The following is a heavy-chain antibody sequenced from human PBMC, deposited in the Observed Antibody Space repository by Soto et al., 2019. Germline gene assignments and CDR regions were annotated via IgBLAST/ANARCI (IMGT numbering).Heavy chain of an antibody. CDR1: GYTFTSYY. D-gene: IGHD2-15*01. J-gene: IGHJ4*02. Sequence: ASVKVSCKASGYTFTSYYIHWVRQAPGQGLEWMGIIYPSGGGTGYAQKFQDRVTMTRDTSTSTVYMELSSLRSEDTAVYYCARSRRRSSGFDYWGQGTLVTVSS. CDR2: IYPSGGGT. CDR3: ARSRRRSSGFDY. V-gene: IGHV1-46*01.